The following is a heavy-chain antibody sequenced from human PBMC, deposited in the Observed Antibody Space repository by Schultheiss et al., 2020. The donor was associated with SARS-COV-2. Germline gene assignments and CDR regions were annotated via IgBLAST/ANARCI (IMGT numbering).Heavy chain of an antibody. CDR1: GYTFTAYY. CDR3: ARGYGYCSSTSCHDY. V-gene: IGHV1-46*01. Sequence: ASVKVSCKPSGYTFTAYYMHWVRQAPGQGLEWMGWINPSGGSTSYAQKFQGRVTMTRDTSTSTVYMELSSLRSEDTAVYYCARGYGYCSSTSCHDYWGQGTLVTVSS. J-gene: IGHJ4*02. D-gene: IGHD2-2*03. CDR2: INPSGGST.